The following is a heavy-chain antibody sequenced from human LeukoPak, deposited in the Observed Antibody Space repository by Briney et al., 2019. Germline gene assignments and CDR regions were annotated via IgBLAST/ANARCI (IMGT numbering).Heavy chain of an antibody. CDR2: INPNSGAT. CDR3: ARDPAYYDFWSGYYYYYMDV. J-gene: IGHJ6*03. V-gene: IGHV1-2*02. D-gene: IGHD3-3*01. Sequence: GASVKVSCKASGYAFTGYYMHWVRQAPGQGLEWMGWINPNSGATNYAQKFQGRVTMTRDTSISTAYMELSRLRSDDTAVYYCARDPAYYDFWSGYYYYYMDVWGKGTTVTASS. CDR1: GYAFTGYY.